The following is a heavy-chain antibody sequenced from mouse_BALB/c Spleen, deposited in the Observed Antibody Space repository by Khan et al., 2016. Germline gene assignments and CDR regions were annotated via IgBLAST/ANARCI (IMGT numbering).Heavy chain of an antibody. V-gene: IGHV3-2*02. Sequence: EVQLQESGPGLVKPSQSLSLTCTVTGYSITSDYAWNWIRPFPGNKLEWMGYISYSGSTSYNPSLKSRISITRDTSKNQFFLQLNSVTTEDTATYYCARGRYRYPFAYWGQGTLVTVSA. D-gene: IGHD2-14*01. CDR1: GYSITSDYA. CDR3: ARGRYRYPFAY. J-gene: IGHJ3*01. CDR2: ISYSGST.